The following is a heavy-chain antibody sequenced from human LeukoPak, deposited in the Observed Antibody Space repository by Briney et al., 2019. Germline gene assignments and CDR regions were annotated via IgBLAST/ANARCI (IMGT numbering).Heavy chain of an antibody. CDR3: ARHRPTTVTVFDY. CDR1: GGSISSYY. J-gene: IGHJ4*02. Sequence: SETLSLTCTVSGGSISSYYWSWIRQPPGKGLEWIGYIYYSGSTNYNPSLKSRVTISVDTSKNQFSLKLSSVTAADTAVYYCARHRPTTVTVFDYWGQGTLVTVSS. CDR2: IYYSGST. V-gene: IGHV4-59*08. D-gene: IGHD4-17*01.